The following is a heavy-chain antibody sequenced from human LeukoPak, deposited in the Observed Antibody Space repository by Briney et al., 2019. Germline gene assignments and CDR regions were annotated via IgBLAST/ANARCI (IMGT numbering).Heavy chain of an antibody. V-gene: IGHV3-21*01. J-gene: IGHJ3*02. Sequence: GSLRLSCAASGFTLSGYGMFWVRQAPGKGLEWISSISTGGTYIYYADSVKGRFTISRDNAKNSLYLQMNSLRAEDTAVYYCTRSRSSWSDDTFDIWGQGTMVTVSS. CDR1: GFTLSGYG. CDR3: TRSRSSWSDDTFDI. CDR2: ISTGGTYI. D-gene: IGHD6-13*01.